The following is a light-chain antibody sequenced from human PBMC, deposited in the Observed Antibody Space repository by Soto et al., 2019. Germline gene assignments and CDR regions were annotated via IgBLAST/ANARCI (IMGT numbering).Light chain of an antibody. Sequence: EIVLTQSPATLSLSPGERATLSCRASQSVTWYLAWYQQKPGQAPRLLIYDATNRATGIPARFSGSGSGTDFPLTISSLEPEDFAVYYWQQRTNWLTFGGGTRVEI. CDR3: QQRTNWLT. CDR2: DAT. CDR1: QSVTWY. J-gene: IGKJ4*01. V-gene: IGKV3-11*01.